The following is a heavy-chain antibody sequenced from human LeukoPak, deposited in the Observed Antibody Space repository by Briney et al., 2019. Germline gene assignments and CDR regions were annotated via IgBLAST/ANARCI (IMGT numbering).Heavy chain of an antibody. CDR2: IKSKTDGGTT. J-gene: IGHJ6*02. Sequence: GGSLRLSCAASGFTFSKAWMSWVRQAPGKGLEWVGRIKSKTDGGTTDYAAPVRGRFTISRDDSKNTLYLQMNSLKTEDTAVYYCTIPSYYYGMDVWGQGTTVTVSS. V-gene: IGHV3-15*01. CDR3: TIPSYYYGMDV. CDR1: GFTFSKAW.